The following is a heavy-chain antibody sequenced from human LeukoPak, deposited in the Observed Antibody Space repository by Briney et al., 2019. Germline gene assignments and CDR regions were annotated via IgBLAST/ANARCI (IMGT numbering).Heavy chain of an antibody. Sequence: PSETLSLTCAVSGYSISSGYYWGRIRQPPGKGLEWIGSIYHSGSTYYNPSLKSRVTISVDTSKNQFSLKLSSVTAADTAVYYCARDLGIAAAGKSYYYYMDVWGKGPRSPSP. CDR1: GYSISSGYY. D-gene: IGHD6-13*01. V-gene: IGHV4-38-2*02. J-gene: IGHJ6*03. CDR3: ARDLGIAAAGKSYYYYMDV. CDR2: IYHSGST.